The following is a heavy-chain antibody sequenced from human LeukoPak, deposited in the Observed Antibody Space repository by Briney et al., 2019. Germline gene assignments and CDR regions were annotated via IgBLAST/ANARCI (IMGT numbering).Heavy chain of an antibody. CDR3: ASGPRVATTEFDY. CDR1: GYTFTSYY. CDR2: INPSGGST. V-gene: IGHV1-46*01. D-gene: IGHD5-12*01. J-gene: IGHJ4*02. Sequence: ASVTVSCKASGYTFTSYYMHWVRQAPGQGLEWMGIINPSGGSTSYAQKFQGGVTMTRDMSTSTVYMELSSLRSEDAAVYYCASGPRVATTEFDYWGQGTLVTVSS.